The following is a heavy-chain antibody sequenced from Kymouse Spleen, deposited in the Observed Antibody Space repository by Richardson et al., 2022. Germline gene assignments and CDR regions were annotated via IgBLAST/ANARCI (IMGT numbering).Heavy chain of an antibody. CDR1: GFTFSGSA. J-gene: IGHJ6*02. Sequence: EVQLVESGGGLVQPGGSLKLSCAASGFTFSGSAMHWVRQASGKGLEWVGRIRSKANSYATAYAASVKGRFTISRDDSKNTAYLQMNSLKTEDTAVYYCTRQGLRADYYYGMDVWGQGTTVTVSS. CDR3: TRQGLRADYYYGMDV. V-gene: IGHV3-73*02. CDR2: IRSKANSYAT. D-gene: IGHD5-12*01,IGHD5-24*01,IGHD6-25*01.